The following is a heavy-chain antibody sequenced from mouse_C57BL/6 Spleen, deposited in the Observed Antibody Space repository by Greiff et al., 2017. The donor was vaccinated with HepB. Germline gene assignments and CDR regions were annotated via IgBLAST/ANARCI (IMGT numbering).Heavy chain of an antibody. Sequence: EVMLVESGGGLVKPGGSLKLSCAASGFTFSDYGMHWVRQAPEKGLEWVAYISSGSSTIYYADTVKGRFTISRDNAKNTLFLQMTSLRSEDTAMYYCASGPTNDYDGGNLAYWGQGTLVTVSA. D-gene: IGHD2-4*01. V-gene: IGHV5-17*01. J-gene: IGHJ3*01. CDR2: ISSGSSTI. CDR1: GFTFSDYG. CDR3: ASGPTNDYDGGNLAY.